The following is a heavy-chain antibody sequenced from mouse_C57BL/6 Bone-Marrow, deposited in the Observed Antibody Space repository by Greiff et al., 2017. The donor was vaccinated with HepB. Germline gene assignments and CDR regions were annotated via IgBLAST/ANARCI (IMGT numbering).Heavy chain of an antibody. CDR1: GISITTGNYR. CDR2: IYYSGTT. D-gene: IGHD1-1*01. J-gene: IGHJ1*03. CDR3: ARDVLRYWYFDV. Sequence: EVKLMESGPGLVKPSQTVFLTCTVTGISITTGNYRWSWFRQFPGNKLEWIGYIYYSGTTTYNPSLTSRTTITRDTPKNQFFLEMNSLTAEDTATYYCARDVLRYWYFDVWGTETTVTVSS. V-gene: IGHV3-5*01.